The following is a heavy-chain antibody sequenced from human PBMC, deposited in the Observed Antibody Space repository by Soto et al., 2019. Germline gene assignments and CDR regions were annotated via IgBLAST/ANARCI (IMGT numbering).Heavy chain of an antibody. D-gene: IGHD1-1*01. Sequence: QVHLVQSGAEVRKPGASVKVSCKGSGYTFTTYGITWVRQAPGQGLEWMGWISAHNGNTNYAQKLQGRVTVTRDTSTSPAYMELRNLRSDDTAVYYCARGRYGDYWGQGALVTVSS. V-gene: IGHV1-18*01. CDR2: ISAHNGNT. J-gene: IGHJ4*02. CDR3: ARGRYGDY. CDR1: GYTFTTYG.